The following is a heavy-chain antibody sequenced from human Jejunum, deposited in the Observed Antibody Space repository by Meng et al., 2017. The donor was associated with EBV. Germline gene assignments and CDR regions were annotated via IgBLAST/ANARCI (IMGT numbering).Heavy chain of an antibody. J-gene: IGHJ5*02. CDR2: ISYDGSYE. Sequence: QVQLVGXXXXXVQXGXXXRLSXXASGFTFSRKSMHWVRQAPGKGLEWVAVISYDGSYEHHADSVKGRFTISRDNSKNTLYLQMNSLRVEDTAVYYCARRVYGYDSHNWFDPWGQGTLVTVSS. CDR3: ARRVYGYDSHNWFDP. V-gene: IGHV3-30*04. D-gene: IGHD5/OR15-5a*01. CDR1: GFTFSRKS.